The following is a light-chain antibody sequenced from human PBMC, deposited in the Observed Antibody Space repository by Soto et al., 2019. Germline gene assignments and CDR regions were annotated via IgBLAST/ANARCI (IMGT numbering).Light chain of an antibody. CDR2: NVS. CDR3: CSYTSNSTQV. J-gene: IGLJ1*01. V-gene: IGLV2-14*01. Sequence: QSVLTQPASVSGSPGQSITISCTGTSSDVGGYNYVSWYQQHSGKAPKLMIYNVSNRPSGVSNRFSGSNSGNTASLTNSGLQAEDEADYYCCSYTSNSTQVFGTGTKLTVL. CDR1: SSDVGGYNY.